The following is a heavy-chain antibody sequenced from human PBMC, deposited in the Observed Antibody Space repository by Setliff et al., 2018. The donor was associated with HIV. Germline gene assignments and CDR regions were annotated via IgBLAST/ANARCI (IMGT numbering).Heavy chain of an antibody. CDR1: GGSFSGYY. CDR2: INHTGST. D-gene: IGHD3-3*01. V-gene: IGHV4-34*01. Sequence: PSETLSLTCAVYGGSFSGYYWTWIRQPPGKGLEWIGEINHTGSTYYNPSLKSRVTISVDTSKNQFSLKLSSVTAADTAVYYCASLTTDRFLEWLFVYWGQGTLVTVSS. CDR3: ASLTTDRFLEWLFVY. J-gene: IGHJ4*02.